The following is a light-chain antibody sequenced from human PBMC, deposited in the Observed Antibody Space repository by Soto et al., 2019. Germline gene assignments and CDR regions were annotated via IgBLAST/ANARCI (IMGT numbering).Light chain of an antibody. V-gene: IGLV2-23*02. CDR3: CSFTSSNTNV. CDR2: EVN. J-gene: IGLJ1*01. CDR1: SSDFGNYNL. Sequence: QSALTQPASVSGSPGQSITISCTGTSSDFGNYNLVSWYQQHLGKVPKLILFEVNKRPSGVSGRFSGSKSGNTASLTISGLQAEDESDYYCCSFTSSNTNVFGTGTKLTVL.